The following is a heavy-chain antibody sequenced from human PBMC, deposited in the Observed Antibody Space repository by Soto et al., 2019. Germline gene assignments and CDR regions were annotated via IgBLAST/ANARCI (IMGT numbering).Heavy chain of an antibody. V-gene: IGHV1-69*02. Sequence: QVQLVQSGAEVKKPGSSVKVSCKASGGTFSSYTISWVRQAPGQGLEWMGRIIPILGIANYAQKFQGRVTITADKSTSTAYMELSSMRSEDTAVYYCARTEGGNSLSFDYWGQGTLFTVSS. D-gene: IGHD2-21*02. CDR3: ARTEGGNSLSFDY. J-gene: IGHJ4*02. CDR1: GGTFSSYT. CDR2: IIPILGIA.